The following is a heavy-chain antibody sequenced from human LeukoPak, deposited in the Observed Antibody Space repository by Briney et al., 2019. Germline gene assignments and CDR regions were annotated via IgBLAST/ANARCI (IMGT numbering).Heavy chain of an antibody. Sequence: PGGSLRLSCAASGFTVSSNYMSRVRQAPGKGLEWVSVIYSGGSTYYADSVKGRFTISRDNSKNTLYLQMNSLRAEDTALYYCAKAIGGYSYGYWGQGTLLTVSS. CDR2: IYSGGST. D-gene: IGHD5-18*01. V-gene: IGHV3-53*01. CDR3: AKAIGGYSYGY. CDR1: GFTVSSNY. J-gene: IGHJ4*02.